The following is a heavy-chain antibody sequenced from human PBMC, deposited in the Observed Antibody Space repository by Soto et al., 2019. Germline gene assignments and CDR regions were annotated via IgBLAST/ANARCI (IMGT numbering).Heavy chain of an antibody. J-gene: IGHJ5*02. CDR3: ARDKWDGSGRFNWFDP. CDR2: IYDFGTT. Sequence: PSETLSLTCSVSGGSIYRGGYSWSCMRQSPGKGLEWIGDIYDFGTTSYNPSLKSRVTLSVDRSRNQFSLRLSSVTAADTAVYYCARDKWDGSGRFNWFDPWGQGTLVTVSS. D-gene: IGHD3-10*01. V-gene: IGHV4-30-2*06. CDR1: GGSIYRGGYS.